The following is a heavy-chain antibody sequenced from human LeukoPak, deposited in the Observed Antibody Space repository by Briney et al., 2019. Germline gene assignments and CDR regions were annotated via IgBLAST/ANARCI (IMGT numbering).Heavy chain of an antibody. J-gene: IGHJ4*02. Sequence: GGSLRLSCAASGFTFSSYEMNWVRQAPGKGLEWVSYISSSGFTTYYADSMKGRFTISRDNAKNALFLQMNSLRAEDTAVYYCAREGGCTMLRGVINYWGQGTLVTVSS. CDR1: GFTFSSYE. CDR3: AREGGCTMLRGVINY. V-gene: IGHV3-48*03. CDR2: ISSSGFTT. D-gene: IGHD3-10*01.